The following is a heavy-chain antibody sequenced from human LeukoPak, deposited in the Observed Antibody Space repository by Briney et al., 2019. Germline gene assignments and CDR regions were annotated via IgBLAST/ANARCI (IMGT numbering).Heavy chain of an antibody. J-gene: IGHJ4*02. CDR2: ISGSGGST. D-gene: IGHD2-2*01. CDR1: GFTFSSYA. V-gene: IGHV3-23*01. Sequence: PGGSLRLSCAASGFTFSSYAMSWVRQAPGKGLEWVSAISGSGGSTYYADSVKGRFTISRDNSKNTLYLQMNSLRAEDTAVYFCARGYCSSTGCHPYYFDYWGQGTLVIVSS. CDR3: ARGYCSSTGCHPYYFDY.